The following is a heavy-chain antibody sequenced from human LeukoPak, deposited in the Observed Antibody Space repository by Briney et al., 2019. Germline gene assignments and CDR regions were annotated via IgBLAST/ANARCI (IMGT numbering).Heavy chain of an antibody. J-gene: IGHJ4*02. Sequence: GGSLRLSCAASGFTFNSYWMNWVRQAPGKGLVWVSRIASDGSSTTYADSVKGRFSISRDNAKNTLYLQKNSLRVEDTAVYYCARGRPHGNDYWGQGTLVTVSS. CDR1: GFTFNSYW. CDR2: IASDGSST. V-gene: IGHV3-74*01. D-gene: IGHD4-23*01. CDR3: ARGRPHGNDY.